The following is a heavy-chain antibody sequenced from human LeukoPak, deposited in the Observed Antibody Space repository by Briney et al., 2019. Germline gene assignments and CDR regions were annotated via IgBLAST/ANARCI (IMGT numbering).Heavy chain of an antibody. CDR1: GFTFSSYG. Sequence: GGSLRLSCAASGFTFSSYGMHWVRQAPGKGLEWVAVIWFDGSNKYYADSVKGRFTISRDNSKNTLYLQMNSLRAEDTAVYYCARDRDWGCSYCSYWGQGTLVTVSS. CDR2: IWFDGSNK. J-gene: IGHJ4*02. CDR3: ARDRDWGCSYCSY. V-gene: IGHV3-33*01. D-gene: IGHD7-27*01.